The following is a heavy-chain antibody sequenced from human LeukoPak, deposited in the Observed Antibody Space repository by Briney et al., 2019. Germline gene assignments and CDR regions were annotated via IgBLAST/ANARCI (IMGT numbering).Heavy chain of an antibody. V-gene: IGHV3-53*01. CDR3: ATGSYYDSSGYY. CDR2: IYSGGST. J-gene: IGHJ4*02. D-gene: IGHD3-22*01. Sequence: GGSLRLSCAASGFAVSSNYMSWVRQAPGKGLEWVSVIYSGGSTYYADSVKGRFTISRDNSKNTLYLQMNSLRAEDTAVYYCATGSYYDSSGYYWGQGTLVTVSS. CDR1: GFAVSSNY.